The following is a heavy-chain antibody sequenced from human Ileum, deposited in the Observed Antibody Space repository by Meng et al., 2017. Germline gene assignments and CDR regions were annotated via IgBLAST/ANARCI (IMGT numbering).Heavy chain of an antibody. CDR1: GFTFSSYV. D-gene: IGHD1-26*01. CDR3: VKDEGIVGARYLAH. J-gene: IGHJ4*02. Sequence: GESLMISCAASGFTFSSYVMSGVRQAPGKGLEWVSTISTSGSSTYYADSVKGRFTISRDSSKNTLYLQMNSLRAEDTAVYYWVKDEGIVGARYLAHWGQGTLVTVSS. V-gene: IGHV3-23*01. CDR2: ISTSGSST.